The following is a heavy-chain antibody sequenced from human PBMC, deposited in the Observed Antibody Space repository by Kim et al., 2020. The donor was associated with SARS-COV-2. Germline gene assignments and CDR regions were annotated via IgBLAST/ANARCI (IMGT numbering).Heavy chain of an antibody. CDR2: ISYDGSNK. CDR3: AKRSKQLSGSYLYYYYGMDV. CDR1: GFTFSSYG. D-gene: IGHD3-10*01. V-gene: IGHV3-30*18. Sequence: GGSLRLSCAASGFTFSSYGMHWVRQAPGKGLEWVAVISYDGSNKYYADSVKGRFTISRDNSKNTLYLQMNSLRAEDTAVYYCAKRSKQLSGSYLYYYYGMDVWGQGTTVTVSS. J-gene: IGHJ6*02.